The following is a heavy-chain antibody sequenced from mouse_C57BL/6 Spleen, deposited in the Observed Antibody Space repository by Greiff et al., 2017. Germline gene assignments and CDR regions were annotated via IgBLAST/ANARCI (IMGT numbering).Heavy chain of an antibody. CDR2: IYPGDGDT. J-gene: IGHJ3*01. CDR3: ARNPIGYDGFAY. CDR1: GYAFSSYW. Sequence: VQLQQSGAELVKPGASVKISCKASGYAFSSYWMNWVKQRPGKGLEWIGQIYPGDGDTNYNGKFKGKATLTADKSSSTAYMQLSSLTSKDSAVYFCARNPIGYDGFAYWGQGTLVTVSA. V-gene: IGHV1-80*01. D-gene: IGHD2-2*01.